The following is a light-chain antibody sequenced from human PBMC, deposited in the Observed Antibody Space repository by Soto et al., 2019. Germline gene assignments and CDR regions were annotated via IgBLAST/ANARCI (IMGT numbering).Light chain of an antibody. Sequence: DIQMTQSPTSLSASVGDRVTITCRASQGIRNYVAWYQQIPGKAPKLLIYAASTLQSGVTSRFSGSGSGTDFTLNINGLQPEDVAIYSFQKYSSVPVFGPGTKVEIK. CDR3: QKYSSVPV. CDR2: AAS. V-gene: IGKV1-27*01. J-gene: IGKJ3*01. CDR1: QGIRNY.